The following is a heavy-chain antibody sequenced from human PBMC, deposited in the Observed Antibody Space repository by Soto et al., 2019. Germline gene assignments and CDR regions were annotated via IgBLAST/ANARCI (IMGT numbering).Heavy chain of an antibody. D-gene: IGHD3-10*01. CDR3: ARGLGQPTDFDY. CDR2: ISSSSSTI. V-gene: IGHV3-48*01. Sequence: GGSLRLSCAASGFTFSSYSMNWVRQAPGKGLEWFSYISSSSSTIYYADSVKGRFTISRDNAKNSLYLQMNSLRAEDTAVYYCARGLGQPTDFDYWGQGTLVTVSS. J-gene: IGHJ4*02. CDR1: GFTFSSYS.